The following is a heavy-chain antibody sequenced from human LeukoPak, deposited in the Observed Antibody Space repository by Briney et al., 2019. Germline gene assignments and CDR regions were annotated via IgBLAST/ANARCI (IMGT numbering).Heavy chain of an antibody. J-gene: IGHJ3*02. CDR3: ARGRRSRDIVPVRMWAFDI. CDR1: GFTFSSYW. Sequence: PGGSLRLSCAASGFTFSSYWMSWVRQAPGKGLEWVANIKQDGSEKYYVDSVKGRFNISRDNAKNSLYLQMNSLRAEDTAVYYCARGRRSRDIVPVRMWAFDIWGQGTMVTVSS. D-gene: IGHD2-8*02. CDR2: IKQDGSEK. V-gene: IGHV3-7*01.